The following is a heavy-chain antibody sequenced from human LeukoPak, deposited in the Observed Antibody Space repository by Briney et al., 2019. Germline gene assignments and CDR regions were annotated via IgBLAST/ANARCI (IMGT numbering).Heavy chain of an antibody. Sequence: SETLSLTCAVYGGSFSGYYWSWIRQPPGKGLEWIGEINHSGSTNYNPSLKSRVTISADTSKNQFSLKLSSVTAADTAVYYCARGVVLGYCSSTSCYKSNNYYYYGMDVWGQGTTVTVSS. CDR1: GGSFSGYY. J-gene: IGHJ6*02. CDR2: INHSGST. V-gene: IGHV4-34*01. CDR3: ARGVVLGYCSSTSCYKSNNYYYYGMDV. D-gene: IGHD2-2*02.